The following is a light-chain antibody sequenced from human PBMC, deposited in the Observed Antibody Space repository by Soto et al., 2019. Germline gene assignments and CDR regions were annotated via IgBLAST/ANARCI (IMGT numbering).Light chain of an antibody. Sequence: DIQMTQSPSFVSASIGDRVTITCRASQDIGVRLAWFQQKPGKAPKYLIQSASSLQNGVPSTFIGSGSGAAFSLTFASLHPDDFEAYDGLHVYNFPRTFGQGTTV. V-gene: IGKV1-12*01. J-gene: IGKJ1*01. CDR2: SAS. CDR3: LHVYNFPRT. CDR1: QDIGVR.